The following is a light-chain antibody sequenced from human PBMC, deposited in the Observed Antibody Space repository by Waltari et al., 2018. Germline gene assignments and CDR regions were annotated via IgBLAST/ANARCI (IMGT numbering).Light chain of an antibody. CDR2: EVT. Sequence: SALTQPASVSGSLGQSIPISCSGSTSAVGSGNLVSWYQQFPGTVPKLIIYEVTKRPSGVSSRFSGSKSGNMASLTISGLQPEDEADYYCCSYRIGSTPGVFGGGTKVTVL. V-gene: IGLV2-23*02. CDR3: CSYRIGSTPGV. CDR1: TSAVGSGNL. J-gene: IGLJ3*02.